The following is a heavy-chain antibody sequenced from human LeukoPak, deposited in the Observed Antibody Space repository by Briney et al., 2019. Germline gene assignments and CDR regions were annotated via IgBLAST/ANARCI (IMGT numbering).Heavy chain of an antibody. V-gene: IGHV1-8*01. CDR2: MNPNSGNT. CDR3: ARGSRVYYYDTFDY. Sequence: ASVKVSCKASGYTFTSYDINWARQATGQGLEWMGWMNPNSGNTGYAQKFQGRVTMTRNTSISTAYMELSSLRSEDTAVYYCARGSRVYYYDTFDYWGQGTLVTVSS. CDR1: GYTFTSYD. D-gene: IGHD3-22*01. J-gene: IGHJ4*02.